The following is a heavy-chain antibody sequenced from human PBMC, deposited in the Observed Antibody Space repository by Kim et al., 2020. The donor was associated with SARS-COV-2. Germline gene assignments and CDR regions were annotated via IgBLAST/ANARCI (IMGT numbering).Heavy chain of an antibody. V-gene: IGHV3-15*01. J-gene: IGHJ4*02. Sequence: GGSLRLSCAASGFTFSEAWMSWVRQAPGKGLEWVGRITSKSDDETTDYATPVKDRFTISRDDSKNTLYLQMNSLKSEDTAVYYCTTDRSTNAAVDPFDFWGRGTLAAVSS. CDR2: ITSKSDDETT. CDR1: GFTFSEAW. D-gene: IGHD6-25*01. CDR3: TTDRSTNAAVDPFDF.